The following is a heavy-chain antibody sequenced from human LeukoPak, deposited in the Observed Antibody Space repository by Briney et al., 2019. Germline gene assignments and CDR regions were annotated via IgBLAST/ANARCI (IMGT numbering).Heavy chain of an antibody. Sequence: GGSLRLSCAASGFTFSSYGMHWVRQAPGKGLEWVAFIRYDGSNKYYADSVKGRFTISRDNSKNTLYLQMNSLRAEDTAVYYCAKDWHYNWNDWGYVDYWGQGILVTVSS. CDR1: GFTFSSYG. J-gene: IGHJ4*02. CDR3: AKDWHYNWNDWGYVDY. CDR2: IRYDGSNK. D-gene: IGHD1-20*01. V-gene: IGHV3-30*02.